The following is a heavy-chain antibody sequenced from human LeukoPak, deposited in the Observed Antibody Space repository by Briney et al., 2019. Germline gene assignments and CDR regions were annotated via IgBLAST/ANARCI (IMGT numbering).Heavy chain of an antibody. D-gene: IGHD3-3*02. CDR2: ISAYNGNT. CDR3: ARDLAYFDY. Sequence: GASVKVSCKASGYTFTSYGISWVRQAPGQGLEWMGWISAYNGNTNYAQKFQGRVTITRDTSASTAYMELSSLRSEDTAVYYCARDLAYFDYWGQGTLVTVSS. CDR1: GYTFTSYG. V-gene: IGHV1-18*01. J-gene: IGHJ4*02.